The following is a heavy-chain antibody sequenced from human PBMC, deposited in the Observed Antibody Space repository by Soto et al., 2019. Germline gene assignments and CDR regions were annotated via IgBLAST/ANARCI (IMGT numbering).Heavy chain of an antibody. Sequence: QITLKESGPTLVKPTQTLTLTCTFSGFSLSTSGVGVGWIRQPPGKALEWLALIYWDDDKRYSPSLKSRLTITKDTSKNQVVLTMTNMDPVDTAPYSCAHSPVVVNPTWYFDLWGRGTLVTVSS. CDR3: AHSPVVVNPTWYFDL. CDR2: IYWDDDK. J-gene: IGHJ2*01. CDR1: GFSLSTSGVG. D-gene: IGHD2-21*01. V-gene: IGHV2-5*02.